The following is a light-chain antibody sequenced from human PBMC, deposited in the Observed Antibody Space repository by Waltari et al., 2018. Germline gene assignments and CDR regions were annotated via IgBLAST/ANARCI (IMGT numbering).Light chain of an antibody. CDR3: YSKDTDGGSQGK. V-gene: IGLV3-10*01. CDR1: GLPTQY. CDR2: DDN. J-gene: IGLJ2*01. Sequence: YDLTQPPSVSVSPGQTAAITCSGAGLPTQYTFWYQQKSGQAPVLVMYDDNKRPSGIPGRFSGSSAGTVATLTITGAQVDDEADYYCYSKDTDGGSQGKIGGGTKLTVL.